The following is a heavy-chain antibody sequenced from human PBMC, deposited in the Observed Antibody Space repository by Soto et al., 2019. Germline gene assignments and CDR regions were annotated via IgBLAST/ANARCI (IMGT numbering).Heavy chain of an antibody. J-gene: IGHJ3*02. D-gene: IGHD3-22*01. V-gene: IGHV4-4*07. Sequence: SETLSLTCSVSGGSISNYYWNWIRQPAGKGLEWIGRIYSNGSTYYNPSLKSRVTISVDTSKNQFSLKLSSVTAADTAVYYCARRGYYYDSSGYYYSFGPDAFDIWGQGTMVTVSS. CDR1: GGSISNYY. CDR3: ARRGYYYDSSGYYYSFGPDAFDI. CDR2: IYSNGST.